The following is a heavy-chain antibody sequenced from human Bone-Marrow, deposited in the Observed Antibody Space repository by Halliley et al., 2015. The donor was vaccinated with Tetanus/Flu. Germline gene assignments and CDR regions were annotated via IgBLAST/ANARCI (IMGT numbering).Heavy chain of an antibody. CDR2: VCHSGSA. CDR3: VVHGLSSGDDSVDAY. CDR1: GGSISDSHW. J-gene: IGHJ4*02. V-gene: IGHV4-4*02. Sequence: SLRLSCRVSGGSISDSHWWNWVRQPPGKVLEWIGEVCHSGSAKYNPSLQSRLTMSLDKSRNQISLKLQSVTAADTAVYYCVVHGLSSGDDSVDAYWGQGTLVTVSS. D-gene: IGHD6-19*01.